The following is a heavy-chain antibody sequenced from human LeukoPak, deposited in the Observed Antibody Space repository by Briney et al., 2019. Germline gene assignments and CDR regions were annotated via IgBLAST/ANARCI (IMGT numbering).Heavy chain of an antibody. V-gene: IGHV4-39*01. CDR3: ARHVVAAVTAFDI. CDR1: GGSISSSSYY. Sequence: SETLSLTCTVSGGSISSSSYYWGWIRQPPGKGLEWIGSIYYSGSTYYNPSLKSRVTISVDTSKNQFSLKLSSVTAADTAVYYCARHVVAAVTAFDIWGQGTMVTVSP. J-gene: IGHJ3*02. D-gene: IGHD4-17*01. CDR2: IYYSGST.